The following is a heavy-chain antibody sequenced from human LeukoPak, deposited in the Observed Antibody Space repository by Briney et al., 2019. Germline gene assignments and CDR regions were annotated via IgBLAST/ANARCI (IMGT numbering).Heavy chain of an antibody. D-gene: IGHD6-13*01. V-gene: IGHV1-18*04. CDR2: ISAYNGNT. Sequence: GASVKVSCKASGYTFTGYYMHWVRQAPGQGLEWMGWISAYNGNTNYAQKLQGRVTMTTDTSTSTAYMELRSLRSDDTAVYYCARLGSRGKGAFDIWGQGTMVTVSS. CDR3: ARLGSRGKGAFDI. J-gene: IGHJ3*02. CDR1: GYTFTGYY.